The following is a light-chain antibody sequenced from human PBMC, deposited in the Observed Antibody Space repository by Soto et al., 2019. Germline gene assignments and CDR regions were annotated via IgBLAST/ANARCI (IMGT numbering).Light chain of an antibody. CDR3: SSYTSSSTYV. Sequence: QSALTQPASVSGSPGQSITISCTGTSSDVGGYNYVSWYQQHPGKAPKLMIYDVSNRPSGVSYRFSGSKSGNTASLTISGLQAEDEAGYYCSSYTSSSTYVFGTGTKVPVL. J-gene: IGLJ1*01. V-gene: IGLV2-14*01. CDR2: DVS. CDR1: SSDVGGYNY.